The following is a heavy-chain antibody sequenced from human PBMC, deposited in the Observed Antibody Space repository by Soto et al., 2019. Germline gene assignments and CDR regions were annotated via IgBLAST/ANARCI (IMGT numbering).Heavy chain of an antibody. V-gene: IGHV1-69*13. D-gene: IGHD3-10*01. CDR2: IIPIFGTA. CDR1: GGTFSSYS. J-gene: IGHJ4*02. Sequence: SVEVSCKASGGTFSSYSISWVRQAPGQGLEWMGGIIPIFGTANYAQKFQGRVTITADESTSTAYMELSSLRSEDTAVYYCASSGGSGVDYWGQGTLVTVSS. CDR3: ASSGGSGVDY.